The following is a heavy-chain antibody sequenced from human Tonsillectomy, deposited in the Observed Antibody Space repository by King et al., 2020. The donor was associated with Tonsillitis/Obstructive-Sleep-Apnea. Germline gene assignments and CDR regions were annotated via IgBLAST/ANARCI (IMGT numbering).Heavy chain of an antibody. J-gene: IGHJ3*02. CDR3: ARASEAFDN. CDR2: IDHSGST. Sequence: VQLQQWGAGLLKPSETLSLTCAVYGGSFSGYYWSWIRQPPGKGLEWIGEIDHSGSTNSNPSLKSRITISVDTSKNLFSLKLSSVTAADTAVYYCARASEAFDNWGQGTMVTVSS. CDR1: GGSFSGYY. D-gene: IGHD6-6*01. V-gene: IGHV4-34*01.